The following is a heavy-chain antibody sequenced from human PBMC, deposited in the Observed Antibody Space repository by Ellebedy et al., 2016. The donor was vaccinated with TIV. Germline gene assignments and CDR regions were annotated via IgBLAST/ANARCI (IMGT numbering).Heavy chain of an antibody. V-gene: IGHV4-39*01. CDR1: GVSISSSYNY. Sequence: SETLSLXXSVSGVSISSSYNYWGWLRQPPGKGLEWIVTIFYTGTTYYNPSLKSRVTISVDTSKNEFPLKLSSVTAADTAVYYCARCGWGRYYNVPFDYWGQGTLVTVSS. CDR3: ARCGWGRYYNVPFDY. J-gene: IGHJ4*02. CDR2: IFYTGTT. D-gene: IGHD3-10*01.